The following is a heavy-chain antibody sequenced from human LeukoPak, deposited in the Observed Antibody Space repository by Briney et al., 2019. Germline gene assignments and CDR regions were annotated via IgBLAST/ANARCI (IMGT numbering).Heavy chain of an antibody. V-gene: IGHV3-21*01. J-gene: IGHJ4*02. CDR1: GFTFSSYS. D-gene: IGHD2-15*01. CDR3: ARDWFSGYCSGGSCPFDY. CDR2: ISSSSSYI. Sequence: GGSLRLSCAASGFTFSSYSMNWVRQAPGKGLEWVSSISSSSSYIYYADSVKGRFTISRDNAKNSLYLQMNSLRAEDTAVYYCARDWFSGYCSGGSCPFDYWGQGTLVTVSS.